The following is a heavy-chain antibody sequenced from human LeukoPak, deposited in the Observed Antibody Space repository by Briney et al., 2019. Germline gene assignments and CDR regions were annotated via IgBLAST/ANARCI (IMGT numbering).Heavy chain of an antibody. J-gene: IGHJ5*02. V-gene: IGHV3-33*01. CDR1: GFTFSSYG. D-gene: IGHD4-17*01. Sequence: GGSLILSCAASGFTFSSYGLHWVRQAPGKGLEWVAVIWYDGSNKYYADSVKGRFTISRDNSKNTLYLQMNSLRAEDTAVYYCARGNDYGDYSNWFDPWGQGTLVTVSS. CDR2: IWYDGSNK. CDR3: ARGNDYGDYSNWFDP.